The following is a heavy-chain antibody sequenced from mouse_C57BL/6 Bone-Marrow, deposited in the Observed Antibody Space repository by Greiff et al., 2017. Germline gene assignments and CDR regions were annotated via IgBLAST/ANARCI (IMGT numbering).Heavy chain of an antibody. Sequence: EVKLVESGGGLVKPGGSLKLSCAASGFTFSSYAMSWVRQTPEKRLEWVATISDGGSYTYYPDNVQGRFTISRDNAKNNLYLQMSHLKSEDTAMYYCARRATMVTYWYFDVWGTGTTVTVSS. CDR3: ARRATMVTYWYFDV. D-gene: IGHD2-2*01. CDR2: ISDGGSYT. CDR1: GFTFSSYA. V-gene: IGHV5-4*03. J-gene: IGHJ1*03.